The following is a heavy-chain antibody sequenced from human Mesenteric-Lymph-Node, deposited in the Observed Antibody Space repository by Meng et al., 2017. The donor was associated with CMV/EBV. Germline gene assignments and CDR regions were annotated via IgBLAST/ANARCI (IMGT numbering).Heavy chain of an antibody. CDR1: GFTFTNYW. J-gene: IGHJ5*02. V-gene: IGHV3-69-1*02. Sequence: GESLKISCAASGFTFTNYWMSWVRQAPGKGLEWVSHIDTSNNEYYADSVKGRFAISRDNAKNSVYLQMNSLRAEDTALYYCAREGVGNPGWFDPWGQGTLVTVSS. D-gene: IGHD4-23*01. CDR3: AREGVGNPGWFDP. CDR2: IDTSNNE.